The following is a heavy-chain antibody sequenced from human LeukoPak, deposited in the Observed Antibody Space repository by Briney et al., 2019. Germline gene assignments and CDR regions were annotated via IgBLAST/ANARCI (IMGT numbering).Heavy chain of an antibody. CDR2: ISGSGGST. D-gene: IGHD3-10*01. J-gene: IGHJ4*02. V-gene: IGHV3-23*01. Sequence: PGGSLRLSCAASGFTFSSYGMSWVRQAPGKGLEWVSAISGSGGSTYYADSVKGRFTISRDNSKNTLYLQMNSLRAEDTAVYYCAKGNLLWFGDRVYYFDYWGQGTLVTVSS. CDR3: AKGNLLWFGDRVYYFDY. CDR1: GFTFSSYG.